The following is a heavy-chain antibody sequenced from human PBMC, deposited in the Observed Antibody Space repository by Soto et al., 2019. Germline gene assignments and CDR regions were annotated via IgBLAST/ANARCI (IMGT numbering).Heavy chain of an antibody. D-gene: IGHD2-2*01. CDR1: GFTFSSYW. CDR3: ASNIVVVPAALDY. Sequence: GGSLRLSCAASGFTFSSYWMSWVRQAPGKGLEWVANIKQDGSEKYYVDSVKGRFTISRDNAKNSLYLQMNSLRAEDTAVYYCASNIVVVPAALDYWGQGTLVTVSS. V-gene: IGHV3-7*02. CDR2: IKQDGSEK. J-gene: IGHJ4*02.